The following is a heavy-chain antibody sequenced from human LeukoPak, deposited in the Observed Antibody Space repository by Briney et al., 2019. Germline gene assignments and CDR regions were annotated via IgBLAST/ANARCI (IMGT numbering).Heavy chain of an antibody. CDR1: GFTFSSYA. D-gene: IGHD3-22*01. V-gene: IGHV3-23*01. Sequence: PGGSLRLSCAASGFTFSSYAMSWVRQAPGKGLEWVSAISGSGGSTYYADSVKGRFTISRDNSKNTLYLQMNSLRAEDTAVYYCAKETPRDDYDSSGYSDAFDIWGQVTMVTVPS. CDR2: ISGSGGST. J-gene: IGHJ3*02. CDR3: AKETPRDDYDSSGYSDAFDI.